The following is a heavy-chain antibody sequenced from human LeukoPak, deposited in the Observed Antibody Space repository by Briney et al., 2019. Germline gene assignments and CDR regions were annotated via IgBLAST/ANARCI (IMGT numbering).Heavy chain of an antibody. J-gene: IGHJ4*02. CDR1: GGSISNGGYC. D-gene: IGHD1-26*01. CDR2: IYYSGCT. V-gene: IGHV4-31*03. Sequence: PSQTLSLTCTVSGGSISNGGYCWSWIRQHPGKGLEWIGYIYYSGCTYYNPSLKSRVKISVDTSKNQFSLKLNSVTAADTAVYYCARAPTYSGSHYWGQGTLVTVSS. CDR3: ARAPTYSGSHY.